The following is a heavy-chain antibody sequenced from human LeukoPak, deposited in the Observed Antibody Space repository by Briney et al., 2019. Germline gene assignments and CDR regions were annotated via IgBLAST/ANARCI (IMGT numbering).Heavy chain of an antibody. Sequence: SSETLSLTCTVSGGSISSSSHYWGWIRQPPGKGLEWIGSIYYSGSTYYNPSLKSRVTISVDTSKNQFSLKLSSVTAADTAVYYCARYDSSGYYYAFDYWGQGTLVTVSS. V-gene: IGHV4-39*07. D-gene: IGHD3-22*01. CDR1: GGSISSSSHY. J-gene: IGHJ4*02. CDR2: IYYSGST. CDR3: ARYDSSGYYYAFDY.